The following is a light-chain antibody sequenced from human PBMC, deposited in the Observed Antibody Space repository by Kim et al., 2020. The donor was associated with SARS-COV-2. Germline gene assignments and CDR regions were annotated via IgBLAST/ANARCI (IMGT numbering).Light chain of an antibody. Sequence: GQRVTISCSGTTSNIGSNSVAWYQQHQATAPQHLIYRNNQRPSGVPDRFSGARSGTSAALAISGLRSEEEGDVYCATWDDSLRACVFGGGTQLTVL. V-gene: IGLV1-47*01. CDR3: ATWDDSLRACV. CDR1: TSNIGSNS. J-gene: IGLJ3*02. CDR2: RNN.